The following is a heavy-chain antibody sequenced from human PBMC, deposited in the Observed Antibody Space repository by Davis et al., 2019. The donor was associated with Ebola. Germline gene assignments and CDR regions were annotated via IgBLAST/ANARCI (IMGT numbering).Heavy chain of an antibody. CDR3: ARRRITMIVATDP. CDR1: GFPISGGYY. D-gene: IGHD3-22*01. Sequence: MPSETLSLTCSVSGFPISGGYYWGWIRQAPGKGMEWIGSISHSGSTYFSPSLTSRVTISVDTSKNQFSLSLSSVTAADTAVYYCARRRITMIVATDPWGQGTLVTVSS. CDR2: ISHSGST. J-gene: IGHJ5*02. V-gene: IGHV4-38-2*02.